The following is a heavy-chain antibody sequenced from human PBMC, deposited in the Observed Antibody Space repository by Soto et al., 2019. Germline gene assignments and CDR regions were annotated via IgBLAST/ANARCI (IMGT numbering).Heavy chain of an antibody. CDR3: ARDDEAAMVSYYYYYYYGMDV. CDR2: ISYDGSNK. V-gene: IGHV3-30-3*01. D-gene: IGHD5-18*01. J-gene: IGHJ6*02. CDR1: GFTFSSYA. Sequence: GGSLRLSCAASGFTFSSYAMHWVRQAPGKGLEWVAVISYDGSNKYYADSVKGRFTISRDNSKNTLYLQMNSLRAEDTAVYYCARDDEAAMVSYYYYYYYGMDVWGQGTTVTVSS.